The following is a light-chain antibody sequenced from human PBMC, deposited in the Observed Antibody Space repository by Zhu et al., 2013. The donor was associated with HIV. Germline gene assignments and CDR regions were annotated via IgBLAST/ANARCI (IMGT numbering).Light chain of an antibody. V-gene: IGKV4-1*01. CDR3: QQFYGTPYT. J-gene: IGKJ2*01. CDR1: QSLLYRSDNKNY. Sequence: IVMTQSPDSLAVSLGERAAINCKSSQSLLYRSDNKNYLAWYQQRPGQPPKLLIYWASTRASGVPARFTGSGSGTHFTLTIDNVQAEDVAVYYCQQFYGTPYTFGQGTKLEIK. CDR2: WAS.